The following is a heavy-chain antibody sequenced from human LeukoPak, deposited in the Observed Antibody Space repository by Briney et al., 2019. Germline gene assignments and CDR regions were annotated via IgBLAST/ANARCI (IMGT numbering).Heavy chain of an antibody. CDR1: GYSFTSYW. CDR3: ASRYDYVWGSYRYTYAFDI. D-gene: IGHD3-16*02. J-gene: IGHJ3*02. CDR2: ISPGDSDT. Sequence: GESLKISCKGSGYSFTSYWIGWVRQMPGKGLEWMGIISPGDSDTRYSPSFQGQVTISADKSIGTAYLQWSSLKASDTAMYYCASRYDYVWGSYRYTYAFDIWGQGTMVTVSS. V-gene: IGHV5-51*01.